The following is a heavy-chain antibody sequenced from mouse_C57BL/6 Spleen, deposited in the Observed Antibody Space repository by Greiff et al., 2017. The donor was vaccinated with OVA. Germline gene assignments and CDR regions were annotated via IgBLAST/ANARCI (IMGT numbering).Heavy chain of an antibody. CDR2: INPNNGGT. CDR3: ARAPLLPDFDY. Sequence: EVQLQQSGPELVKPGASVKISCKASGYTFTDYYMNWVKQSHGQSLDWIGDINPNNGGTSYNQKFKGKATLTVDKSSSTAYMELRSLTSEDSAVYYCARAPLLPDFDYWGQGTTLTVSS. CDR1: GYTFTDYY. V-gene: IGHV1-26*01. J-gene: IGHJ2*01. D-gene: IGHD2-1*01.